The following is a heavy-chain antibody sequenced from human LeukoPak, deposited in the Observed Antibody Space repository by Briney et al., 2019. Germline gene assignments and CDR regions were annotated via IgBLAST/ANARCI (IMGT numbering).Heavy chain of an antibody. D-gene: IGHD5-18*01. V-gene: IGHV3-49*03. Sequence: SGGSLRLSCAASGFTFDEYAMSWFRQAPGKGLEWVGFIRSKAYGGTTEYAASVKGRFTISRDDSKSIAYLQMNSLKTEDTAVYYCTRDKGIQLWLLVYYYYYMDVWGKGTTVTVSS. CDR1: GFTFDEYA. CDR2: IRSKAYGGTT. CDR3: TRDKGIQLWLLVYYYYYMDV. J-gene: IGHJ6*03.